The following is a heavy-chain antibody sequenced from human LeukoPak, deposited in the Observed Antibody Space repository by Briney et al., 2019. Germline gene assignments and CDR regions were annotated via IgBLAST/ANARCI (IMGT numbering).Heavy chain of an antibody. V-gene: IGHV3-30*02. CDR2: IRYDGSKK. Sequence: GGSLRLSCAASGFTFSSYGMNWVRQAPGKGLEWVAFIRYDGSKKYSADSVKGRFTISRDNSKNTLYLQMNSLRAEDTAVYYCARVLRPTVTTGAGDYWGQGTLVTVSS. D-gene: IGHD4-17*01. CDR3: ARVLRPTVTTGAGDY. J-gene: IGHJ4*02. CDR1: GFTFSSYG.